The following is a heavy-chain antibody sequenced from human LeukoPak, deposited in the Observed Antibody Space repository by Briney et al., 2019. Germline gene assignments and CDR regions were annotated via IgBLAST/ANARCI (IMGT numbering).Heavy chain of an antibody. Sequence: GSLRLSCAASGFTFSNYAMSWVRQAPGKGLEWIGSIYYSGSTYYNPSLKSRVTISVDTSKNQFSLKLSSVTAADTAVYYCARLEYGDYWGQGTLVTVSS. J-gene: IGHJ4*02. CDR1: GFTFSNYA. V-gene: IGHV4-39*01. CDR3: ARLEYGDY. CDR2: IYYSGST. D-gene: IGHD1-1*01.